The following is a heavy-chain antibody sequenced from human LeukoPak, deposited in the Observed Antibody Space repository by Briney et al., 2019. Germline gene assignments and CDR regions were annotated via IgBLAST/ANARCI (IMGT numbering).Heavy chain of an antibody. Sequence: PGGSLRLSCAASGFTFSSYAMSWVRQAPGKGLEWVLRINSDGSSTSYADSVKGRFTISRDNAKNTLYLQMNSLRAEDTAVYYCAGSGWGGNWFDPWGQGTLVTVSS. CDR3: AGSGWGGNWFDP. J-gene: IGHJ5*02. CDR2: INSDGSST. CDR1: GFTFSSYA. V-gene: IGHV3-74*01. D-gene: IGHD3-16*01.